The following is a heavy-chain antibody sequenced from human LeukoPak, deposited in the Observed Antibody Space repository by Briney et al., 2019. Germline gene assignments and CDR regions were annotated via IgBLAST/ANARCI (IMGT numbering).Heavy chain of an antibody. V-gene: IGHV4-59*12. J-gene: IGHJ4*02. CDR1: GGSISSYY. CDR2: VYYTGST. Sequence: SETLSLTCTVSGGSISSYYWSWVRQPPGKGLEWIGFVYYTGSTNYSPSLKSRVTISVDTSKNQFSLRLSSVTAADTALYYCARELMDCSGGTCYSSFFDYWGQGTLVTVSS. CDR3: ARELMDCSGGTCYSSFFDY. D-gene: IGHD2-15*01.